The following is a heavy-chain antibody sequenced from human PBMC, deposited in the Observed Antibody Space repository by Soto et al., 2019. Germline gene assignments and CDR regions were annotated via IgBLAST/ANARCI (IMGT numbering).Heavy chain of an antibody. CDR1: GGSFSGYY. V-gene: IGHV4-34*01. J-gene: IGHJ4*02. D-gene: IGHD3-16*01. Sequence: TETLSLTCAVYGGSFSGYYWSWIRQPPGKGLEWIGEINHSGSTNYNPSLKSRVTISVDMSKNQFSLKLSSVTAADTAVYYCARGGRQMLIPPPISYKIDYWGPGILVSV. CDR2: INHSGST. CDR3: ARGGRQMLIPPPISYKIDY.